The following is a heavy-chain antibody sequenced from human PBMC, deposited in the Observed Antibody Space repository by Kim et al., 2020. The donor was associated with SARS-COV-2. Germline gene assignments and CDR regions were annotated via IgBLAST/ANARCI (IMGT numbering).Heavy chain of an antibody. Sequence: SETLSLTCAVYGDPVNGYYWSWIRQPPGKGLEWIGEINYDRSTNYKPSLKSRVTMSLDSSKSQFSLRLTSLTAADTAVYYCARGRYFDWLFHPSPHYFA. D-gene: IGHD3-9*01. CDR2: INYDRST. CDR3: ARGRYFDWLFHPSPHYFA. J-gene: IGHJ4*01. V-gene: IGHV4-34*01. CDR1: GDPVNGYY.